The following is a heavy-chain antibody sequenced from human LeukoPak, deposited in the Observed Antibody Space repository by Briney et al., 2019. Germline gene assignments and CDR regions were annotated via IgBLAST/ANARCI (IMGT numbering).Heavy chain of an antibody. CDR1: GGTFSSYA. J-gene: IGHJ4*02. CDR2: IIPILGIA. CDR3: ARNHFRFGELPHDY. D-gene: IGHD3-10*01. Sequence: GASVKVSCKASGGTFSSYAISWVRQAPGQGVEWMGRIIPILGIANYAQKFQGRVTITADKSTSTAYMELSSLRSEDTAVYYCARNHFRFGELPHDYWGQGTLVTVSS. V-gene: IGHV1-69*04.